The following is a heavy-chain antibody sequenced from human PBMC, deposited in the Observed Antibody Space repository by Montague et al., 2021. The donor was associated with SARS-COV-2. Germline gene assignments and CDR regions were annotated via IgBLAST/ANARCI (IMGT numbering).Heavy chain of an antibody. V-gene: IGHV4-59*01. CDR3: ARAYCGGDCHVGP. Sequence: SETRSLTCTVSAGSISNYYWTWIRQPPGKGLEWIGYIYDSGSANYNPSLKSRSTISVDTSNNQFSLRLSSVTAADTAVYYCARAYCGGDCHVGPWGQGILVTVSS. CDR1: AGSISNYY. CDR2: IYDSGSA. J-gene: IGHJ5*02. D-gene: IGHD2-21*02.